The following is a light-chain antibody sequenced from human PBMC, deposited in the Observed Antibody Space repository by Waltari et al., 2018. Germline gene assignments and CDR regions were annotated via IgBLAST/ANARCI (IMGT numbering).Light chain of an antibody. V-gene: IGKV3-20*01. CDR2: DAS. Sequence: EIVLTPTPGTMSLSPGERATLSCRASQSVSRYLAWYQKKPGQAPRLLIYDASTRATGIPNRFSGNGSGTDFSLTISRLEPEDFAVYYCQKYGRLPATFGQGTKVEIK. CDR1: QSVSRY. CDR3: QKYGRLPAT. J-gene: IGKJ1*01.